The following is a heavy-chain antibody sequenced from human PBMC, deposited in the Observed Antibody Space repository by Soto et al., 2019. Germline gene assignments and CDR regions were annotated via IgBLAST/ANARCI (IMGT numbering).Heavy chain of an antibody. CDR1: GFTFSDYY. CDR2: ISSSSSYT. D-gene: IGHD6-19*01. V-gene: IGHV3-11*06. CDR3: ARAQQWLYWFDP. J-gene: IGHJ5*02. Sequence: GGSLRLSCAASGFTFSDYYMSWIRQAPGKGLEWVSYISSSSSYTNYADSVKGRFTISRDNAKNSLYLQMNSLRAEDTAVYYCARAQQWLYWFDPWGQGTLVTVSS.